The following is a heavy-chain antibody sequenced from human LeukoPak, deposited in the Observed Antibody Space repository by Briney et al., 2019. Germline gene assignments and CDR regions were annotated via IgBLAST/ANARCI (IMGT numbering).Heavy chain of an antibody. J-gene: IGHJ6*02. CDR3: ARELGRYSYGPMQYYGMDV. CDR2: IIPIFGTA. V-gene: IGHV1-69*13. CDR1: GGTFSSYA. Sequence: SVKVSCKASGGTFSSYAISWVRQAPGQGLEWMGGIIPIFGTANYAQKFQGRVTITADESTSTAYMELSSLRPGDTAVYYCARELGRYSYGPMQYYGMDVWGQGTTVTVSS. D-gene: IGHD5-18*01.